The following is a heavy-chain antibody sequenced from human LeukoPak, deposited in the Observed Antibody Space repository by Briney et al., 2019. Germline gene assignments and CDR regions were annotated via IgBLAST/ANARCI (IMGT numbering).Heavy chain of an antibody. CDR2: IYTSGST. J-gene: IGHJ4*02. V-gene: IGHV4-4*07. CDR3: ARSTSDTAMVYYFDY. Sequence: PSETLSLTCTVSGGSNSSYYWSWIRQPAGKGLEWIGRIYTSGSTNYNPSLKSRVTMSVDTSKNQFSLKLSSVTAADTAVYYCARSTSDTAMVYYFDYWGQGTLVTVSS. D-gene: IGHD5-18*01. CDR1: GGSNSSYY.